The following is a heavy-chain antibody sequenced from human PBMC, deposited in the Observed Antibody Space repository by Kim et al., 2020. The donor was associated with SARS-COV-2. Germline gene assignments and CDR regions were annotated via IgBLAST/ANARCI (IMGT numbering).Heavy chain of an antibody. D-gene: IGHD3-16*01. Sequence: GGSLRLSCAASGFTLSSYAMNWVRLAPGKGLEWVSYISYGGSNKSYADSVKGRFTISRDNAKNTLYLQMNSLRAEDTAVYYCARSRFLQGGTTLYTGLDAWGQGTAVTVSS. CDR1: GFTLSSYA. V-gene: IGHV3-48*03. J-gene: IGHJ6*02. CDR3: ARSRFLQGGTTLYTGLDA. CDR2: ISYGGSNK.